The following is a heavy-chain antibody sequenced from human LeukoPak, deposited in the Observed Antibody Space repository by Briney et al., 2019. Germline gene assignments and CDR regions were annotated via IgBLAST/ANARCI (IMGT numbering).Heavy chain of an antibody. V-gene: IGHV4-59*01. J-gene: IGHJ3*02. CDR1: GGSISSYY. D-gene: IGHD6-19*01. Sequence: PSETLSLTCTVSGGSISSYYWSWIRQPPGKGLEWIGYIYYSRSTNYNPSLKSRVTISVDTSKNQFSLKLSSVTAADTAVYYCARDSSGWYRAAFDIWGQGTMVTVSS. CDR2: IYYSRST. CDR3: ARDSSGWYRAAFDI.